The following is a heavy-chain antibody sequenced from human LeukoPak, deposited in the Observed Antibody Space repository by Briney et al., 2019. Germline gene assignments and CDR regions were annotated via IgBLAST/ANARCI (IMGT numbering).Heavy chain of an antibody. V-gene: IGHV3-23*01. J-gene: IGHJ4*02. CDR3: AKDLSSYGSGLHYFDY. CDR1: GFTFSSYS. CDR2: ISGSGGST. D-gene: IGHD3-10*01. Sequence: PGGSLRLSCAASGFTFSSYSMNWVRQAPGKGLEWVSAISGSGGSTYYADSVKGRFTISRDNSKNTLYLQMNSLRAEDTAVYYCAKDLSSYGSGLHYFDYWGQGTLVTVSS.